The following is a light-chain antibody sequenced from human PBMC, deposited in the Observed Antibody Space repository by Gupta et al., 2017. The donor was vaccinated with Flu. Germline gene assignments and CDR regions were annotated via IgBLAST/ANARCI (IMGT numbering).Light chain of an antibody. CDR1: TGIHVGTYR. CDR2: YKSDSDK. Sequence: QAVRPQPASLSGSPGASASLTCTLRTGIHVGTYRIYWYQQKPGSPPQYLLRYKSDSDKQQGSGVPSRFSGFKDASANAGMLLISGLQSEDEADYYCVIWHSSAWVFGGGTKLTVL. V-gene: IGLV5-45*01. J-gene: IGLJ3*02. CDR3: VIWHSSAWV.